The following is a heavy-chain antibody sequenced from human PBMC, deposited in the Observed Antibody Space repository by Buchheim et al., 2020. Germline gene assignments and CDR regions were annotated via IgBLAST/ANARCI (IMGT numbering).Heavy chain of an antibody. CDR3: ARDKFGSGRPSIMDV. D-gene: IGHD3-10*01. V-gene: IGHV1-46*01. J-gene: IGHJ6*02. CDR1: GYTFTSYY. Sequence: QVQLVQSGAEVKKPGASVKVSCMASGYTFTSYYIHWVRQAPGQGLEWMGIINPSGGSTNYAQKFQGRVTMTRDTSTSTVYMELSILRSEDTALYYSARDKFGSGRPSIMDVWGQGTT. CDR2: INPSGGST.